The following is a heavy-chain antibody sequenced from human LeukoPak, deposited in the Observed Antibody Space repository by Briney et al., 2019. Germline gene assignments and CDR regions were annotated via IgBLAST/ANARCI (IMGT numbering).Heavy chain of an antibody. CDR3: ARDVLAATGPF. J-gene: IGHJ4*02. V-gene: IGHV3-48*01. CDR2: VSERSNNI. CDR1: GFSFSSYI. D-gene: IGHD6-13*01. Sequence: PGGSLRLSCAASGFSFSSYIMNWVRQAPGKGLEWVSFVSERSNNIYYADSVKGRFTISRDNPKNSVYLQMNSLRAEDTAVYYCARDVLAATGPFWGQGTLVTVSS.